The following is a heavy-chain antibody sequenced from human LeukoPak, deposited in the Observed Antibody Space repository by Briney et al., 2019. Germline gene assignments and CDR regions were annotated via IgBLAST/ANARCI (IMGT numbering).Heavy chain of an antibody. V-gene: IGHV4-4*07. CDR3: ARGYCSSTNCKRDFDY. CDR2: IYSCGST. CDR1: GGSINNYY. Sequence: SETLSLTCTVSGGSINNYYWSWIRQPAGKGLEWIGRIYSCGSTNYNPSLKSRVTMSVDTSKNQFSLKLSSVTAADTAVYYCARGYCSSTNCKRDFDYWGQGTLVTVSS. J-gene: IGHJ4*02. D-gene: IGHD2-2*01.